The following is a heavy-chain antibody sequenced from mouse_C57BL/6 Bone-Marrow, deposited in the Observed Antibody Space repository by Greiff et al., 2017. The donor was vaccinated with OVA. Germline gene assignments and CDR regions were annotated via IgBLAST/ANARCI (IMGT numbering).Heavy chain of an antibody. CDR2: ISSGGSYT. J-gene: IGHJ1*03. D-gene: IGHD1-1*01. CDR3: ARRSYGSYWYFDV. CDR1: GFTFSSYG. Sequence: EVKVVESGGDLVKPGGSLKLSCAASGFTFSSYGMSWVRQTPDKRLEWVATISSGGSYTYYPDSVKGRFTISRDNAKNTLYLQMSSLKSEDTAMYYCARRSYGSYWYFDVWGTGTTVTVSS. V-gene: IGHV5-6*02.